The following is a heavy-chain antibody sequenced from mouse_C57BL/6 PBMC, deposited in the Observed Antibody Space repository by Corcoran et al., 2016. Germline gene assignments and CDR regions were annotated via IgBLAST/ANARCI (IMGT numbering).Heavy chain of an antibody. J-gene: IGHJ2*01. CDR2: IYPGSGNT. CDR3: ARSGYYSNPFDY. CDR1: GYTFTDYY. D-gene: IGHD2-5*01. Sequence: QVQLKQSGAELVRPGASVKLSCKASGYTFTDYYINWVKQRPGQGLEWIARIYPGSGNTYYNEKFKGKATLTAEKSSSTAYMQLSSLTSEDSAVYFCARSGYYSNPFDYWGQGTTLTVSS. V-gene: IGHV1-76*01.